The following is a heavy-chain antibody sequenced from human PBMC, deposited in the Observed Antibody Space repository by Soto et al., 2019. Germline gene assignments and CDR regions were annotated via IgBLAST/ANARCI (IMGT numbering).Heavy chain of an antibody. V-gene: IGHV1-3*01. J-gene: IGHJ6*02. CDR1: GYTFTSYA. CDR3: ARGPLNGDDFWSGYYSYYYYGMDV. CDR2: INAGNGNT. Sequence: ASVKVSCKASGYTFTSYAIYWVRQAPGQRLEWMGWINAGNGNTKYSQKFQGRVTITRDTSASTAYMELSSLRSEDTAVYYCARGPLNGDDFWSGYYSYYYYGMDVWGQGTTVTVSS. D-gene: IGHD3-3*01.